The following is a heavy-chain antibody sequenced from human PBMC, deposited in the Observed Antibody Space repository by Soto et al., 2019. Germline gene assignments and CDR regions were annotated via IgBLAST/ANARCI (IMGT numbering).Heavy chain of an antibody. CDR2: IKQDGSEK. D-gene: IGHD2-2*01. CDR1: GFTFSTYW. CDR3: ARDSLGYCTSTSCYWSEDY. V-gene: IGHV3-7*03. Sequence: PGGTLRLSCSASGFTFSTYWMSWVRQAPGKGLEWVANIKQDGSEKYYVDSVKGRFTISRDNAKNSLYLQMNSLRAEDTAVYYCARDSLGYCTSTSCYWSEDYWGQGTRVTSPQ. J-gene: IGHJ4*02.